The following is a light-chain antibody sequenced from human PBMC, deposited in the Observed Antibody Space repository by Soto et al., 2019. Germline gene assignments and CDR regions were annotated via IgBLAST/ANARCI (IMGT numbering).Light chain of an antibody. CDR3: SSYTSSGTLV. V-gene: IGLV2-14*03. CDR1: TSDVGGYDY. CDR2: DVS. Sequence: QSALTQTASVSGSPGQSITISSTGSTSDVGGYDYVSWYQQHPGKAPKLMIYDVSNRPSGVSNRFSGSKSGNTASLTISGLQAEDEGDYHCSSYTSSGTLVFGGGTKLTVL. J-gene: IGLJ3*02.